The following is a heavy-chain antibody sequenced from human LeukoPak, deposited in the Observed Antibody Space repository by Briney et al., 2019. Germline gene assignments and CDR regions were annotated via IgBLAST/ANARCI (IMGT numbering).Heavy chain of an antibody. V-gene: IGHV3-11*04. J-gene: IGHJ4*02. Sequence: GGSLRLSCAASGFTFSDYYMSWIRQAPGKGLEWISYISGSGSTIYYADSVKGRFTISRDNSKNTLYLQMNSLRAEDTAVYYCARGSYCSGGSCYYFDYWGQGTLVTVSS. CDR1: GFTFSDYY. CDR2: ISGSGSTI. D-gene: IGHD2-15*01. CDR3: ARGSYCSGGSCYYFDY.